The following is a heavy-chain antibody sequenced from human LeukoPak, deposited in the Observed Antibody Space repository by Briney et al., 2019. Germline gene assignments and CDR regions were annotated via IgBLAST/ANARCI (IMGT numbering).Heavy chain of an antibody. CDR1: GFTFSNYW. J-gene: IGHJ4*02. D-gene: IGHD5-12*01. CDR2: IKEDGSEK. CDR3: ARSRSGYCEDY. Sequence: GGSLRLSCAASGFTFSNYWMTWVRQAPGKGLEWVANIKEDGSEKYYVDSVKGRFTISRDNAKNSLSLQLNSLSAEDTAVYYCARSRSGYCEDYWGQGTLVTVSS. V-gene: IGHV3-7*01.